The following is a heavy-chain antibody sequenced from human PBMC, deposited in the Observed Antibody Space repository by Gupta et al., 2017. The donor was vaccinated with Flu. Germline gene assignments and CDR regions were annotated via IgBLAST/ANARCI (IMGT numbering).Heavy chain of an antibody. Sequence: EVQLLDSGGGLVQPGESLRLSCAASGFTFSSHAMSWVRQAPGKGLEWVSAISSSGGSTYYADSVKGRFTISRDNSKNTLYLQMNSLRAEDTAVYYCAKGSLTIFGVIIMDYWGQGTLVTVSS. CDR3: AKGSLTIFGVIIMDY. V-gene: IGHV3-23*01. CDR1: GFTFSSHA. CDR2: ISSSGGST. D-gene: IGHD3-3*01. J-gene: IGHJ4*02.